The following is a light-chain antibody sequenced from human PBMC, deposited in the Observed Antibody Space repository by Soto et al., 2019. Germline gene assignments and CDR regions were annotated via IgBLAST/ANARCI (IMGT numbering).Light chain of an antibody. Sequence: QSALTQPASVSGSPGQSITISCTGTFSDVGSTYNYVSWYQQHPDAAPKLVIYEVTYRPSGVSDRFSGSKSGNVASLTISGLQPEDEARYYCSSYTSSSTLFGTGTKVTVL. V-gene: IGLV2-14*01. J-gene: IGLJ1*01. CDR3: SSYTSSSTL. CDR2: EVT. CDR1: FSDVGSTYNY.